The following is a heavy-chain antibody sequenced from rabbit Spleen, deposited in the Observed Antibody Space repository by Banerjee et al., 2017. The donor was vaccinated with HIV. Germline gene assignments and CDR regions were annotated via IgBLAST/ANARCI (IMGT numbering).Heavy chain of an antibody. CDR1: GFSFSSSYY. J-gene: IGHJ4*01. Sequence: QEQLEESGGGLVKPEGSLTLTCTASGFSFSSSYYMCWVRQAPGKGLEWIACIYTGSSGYTYYASWAKGRFTISKTSSTTVTLQVTSLTAADTATYFCARGSAAMTMVITGFYFNLWGQGTLVTVS. D-gene: IGHD2-1*01. V-gene: IGHV1S45*01. CDR2: IYTGSSGYT. CDR3: ARGSAAMTMVITGFYFNL.